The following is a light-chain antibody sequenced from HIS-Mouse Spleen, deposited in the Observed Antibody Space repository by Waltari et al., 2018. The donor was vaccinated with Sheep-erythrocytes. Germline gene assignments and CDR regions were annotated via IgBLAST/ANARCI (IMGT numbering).Light chain of an antibody. J-gene: IGLJ2*01. Sequence: QSALTQPRSVSGSPGQSVTISCTGTSSDVGGYNYVSWYQQHPGKAPKLMIYDVSKRPSGVPDRFFGSKSGNTASLTISGLQAEDEADYYCCSYAGSYTFVVVGGGTKLTVL. CDR1: SSDVGGYNY. V-gene: IGLV2-11*01. CDR3: CSYAGSYTFVV. CDR2: DVS.